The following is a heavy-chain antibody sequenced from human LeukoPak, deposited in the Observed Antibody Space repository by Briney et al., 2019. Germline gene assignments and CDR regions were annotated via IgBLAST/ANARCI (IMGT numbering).Heavy chain of an antibody. CDR3: ARVSGSSWYGAVDI. D-gene: IGHD6-13*01. V-gene: IGHV3-7*01. CDR1: GFTFSSYW. CDR2: IKQDGSEK. J-gene: IGHJ3*02. Sequence: PGGSLRLSCAASGFTFSSYWMSWVRQAPGKGLEWVANIKQDGSEKYYVDSVKGRFTISRDNAKNSLYLQMNSLRAEDTAVYYCARVSGSSWYGAVDIWGQGTMVSDSS.